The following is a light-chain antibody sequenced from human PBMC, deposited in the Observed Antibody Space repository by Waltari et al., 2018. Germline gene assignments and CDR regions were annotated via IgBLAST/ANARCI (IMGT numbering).Light chain of an antibody. V-gene: IGLV3-1*01. CDR2: QDS. J-gene: IGLJ2*01. Sequence: SYELTQPPSVSVSPGQTANITCSVDKLGDKYACWYQQKPGQSPVLVIYQDSKRPSGIAERVAGSNSGNTATLTISGTQAMEEADYYGQAWDSSTAWVVFGGGTKLTVL. CDR3: QAWDSSTAWVV. CDR1: KLGDKY.